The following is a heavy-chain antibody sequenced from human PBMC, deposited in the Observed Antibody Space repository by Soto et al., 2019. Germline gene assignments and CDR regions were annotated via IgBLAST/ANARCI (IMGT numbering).Heavy chain of an antibody. Sequence: GGSLRLSCAASGFTFSSYSMNWVRQAPGKGLEWVSSISSSSSYIYYADSVKGRFTISRDNAKNSLYLQMNSLRAEDTAVYYCARDAVTYYDFWSAADYPNWFDPSGQGTLVTVSS. V-gene: IGHV3-21*01. D-gene: IGHD3-3*01. J-gene: IGHJ5*02. CDR3: ARDAVTYYDFWSAADYPNWFDP. CDR2: ISSSSSYI. CDR1: GFTFSSYS.